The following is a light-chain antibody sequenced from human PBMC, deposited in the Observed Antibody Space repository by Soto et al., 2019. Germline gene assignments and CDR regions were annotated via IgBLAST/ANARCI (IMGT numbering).Light chain of an antibody. CDR1: RSEFGSHNF. CDR3: SSYTTNKTLL. J-gene: IGLJ2*01. CDR2: EVS. Sequence: QSALTQPASVSGPPGQSITIACTGTRSEFGSHNFVSWYQQHPGKAPKLIFYEVSNRPPGLSDRFSGSKSGTTASLTISGLQAEDEADYFCSSYTTNKTLLFGGGTK. V-gene: IGLV2-14*01.